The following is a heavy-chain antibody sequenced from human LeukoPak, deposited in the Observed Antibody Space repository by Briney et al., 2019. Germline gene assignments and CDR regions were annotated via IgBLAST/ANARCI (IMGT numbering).Heavy chain of an antibody. D-gene: IGHD3-22*01. CDR3: ARVRRRSYYDTDRYFDY. V-gene: IGHV1-2*02. CDR2: INPNSGGT. Sequence: ASVKVSCKASGYTFTGYYMHWVRQAPGRGLEWMGWINPNSGGTNYAQKFQGRVTMTGDTSISTAYMELSRLRSDDTAVYYCARVRRRSYYDTDRYFDYWGQGTLVTVSS. J-gene: IGHJ4*02. CDR1: GYTFTGYY.